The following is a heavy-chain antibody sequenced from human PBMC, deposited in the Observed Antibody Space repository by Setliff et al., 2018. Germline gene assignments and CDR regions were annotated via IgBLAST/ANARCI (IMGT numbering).Heavy chain of an antibody. D-gene: IGHD5-12*01. CDR3: VRGPGPSVVVAIPFDH. CDR1: GYTFTGYY. V-gene: IGHV1-46*01. Sequence: ASVKVSCKASGYTFTGYYLHWVRQAPGQGLEWMGIIDPSAEYTNYAQKFQGRVTMTKDTSTTKAYLELTSLRYDDMAVYYCVRGPGPSVVVAIPFDHWGQGSLVTVSS. J-gene: IGHJ4*02. CDR2: IDPSAEYT.